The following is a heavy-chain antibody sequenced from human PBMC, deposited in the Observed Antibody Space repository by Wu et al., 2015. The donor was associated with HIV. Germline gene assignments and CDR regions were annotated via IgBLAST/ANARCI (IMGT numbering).Heavy chain of an antibody. V-gene: IGHV1-8*01. CDR2: MNPDNGNT. J-gene: IGHJ1*01. CDR3: ARVGVLLTSAQLLEYFQH. D-gene: IGHD1-26*01. CDR1: GYIFSNYD. Sequence: QVQLVQSGAEVKKPGASVRVSCQASGYIFSNYDINWVRQAPGQGLEWMGWMNPDNGNTAFAQKFQGRVTMTRNTSISTAYMDLSRVTSDDTAIYYCARVGVLLTSAQLLEYFQHWGQGTRVVVSS.